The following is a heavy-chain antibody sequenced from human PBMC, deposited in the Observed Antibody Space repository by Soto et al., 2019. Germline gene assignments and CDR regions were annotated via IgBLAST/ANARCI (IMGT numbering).Heavy chain of an antibody. CDR1: GYTFTGYY. CDR3: ARDEIMITFGALRYYYGMDV. D-gene: IGHD3-16*01. Sequence: GASVKVSCKASGYTFTGYYMHWVRQAPGQGLEWMGWINPNSGGTNYAQKFQGWVTMTRDTSISTAYMELSRLRSDDTAVYYCARDEIMITFGALRYYYGMDVWGQGTTVTVSS. J-gene: IGHJ6*02. V-gene: IGHV1-2*04. CDR2: INPNSGGT.